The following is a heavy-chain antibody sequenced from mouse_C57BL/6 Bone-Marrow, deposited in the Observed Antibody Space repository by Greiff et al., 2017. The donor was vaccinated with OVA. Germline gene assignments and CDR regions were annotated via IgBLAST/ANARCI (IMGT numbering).Heavy chain of an antibody. CDR2: VYPYNGGT. J-gene: IGHJ2*01. V-gene: IGHV1-36*01. Sequence: EVQLQQSGPVLVKPGPSVKISCKASGFTFTDYYMHWVKQSHGKSLEWIGLVYPYNGGTSYNQKFKGKATLTVDKSSSTAYMELNSLTSEDSAVYYCAREGFITTVVATNDYFDYWGQGTTLTVSS. D-gene: IGHD1-1*01. CDR3: AREGFITTVVATNDYFDY. CDR1: GFTFTDYY.